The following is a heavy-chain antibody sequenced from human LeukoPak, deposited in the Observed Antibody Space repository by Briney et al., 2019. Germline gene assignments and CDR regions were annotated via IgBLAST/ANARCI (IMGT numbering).Heavy chain of an antibody. J-gene: IGHJ4*02. V-gene: IGHV3-21*04. CDR1: GFTFSHYS. Sequence: GGSLRLSCVASGFTFSHYSMNWVRQAPGKGLEWVSSIRFTGSYIYYADSVKGRFTISRDNSKNTIYLQMNSLRAEDTALYYCAKAAAAPGFDFWGQGTLVTVSS. CDR3: AKAAAAPGFDF. D-gene: IGHD6-13*01. CDR2: IRFTGSYI.